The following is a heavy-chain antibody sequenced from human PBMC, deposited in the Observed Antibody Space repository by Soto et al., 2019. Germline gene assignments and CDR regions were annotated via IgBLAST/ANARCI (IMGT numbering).Heavy chain of an antibody. D-gene: IGHD3-22*01. J-gene: IGHJ6*02. Sequence: DSVQVSCKASGYTFTSYYMHWVRQAPGQGLEWMGMINPSVGSTSYAQKFQGRVTMTRDTSTSTVYMELSSLRSEDTAVYYCARDGGMMKIVVAPNHYGMDGWGQGTTVTVYS. CDR3: ARDGGMMKIVVAPNHYGMDG. CDR2: INPSVGST. CDR1: GYTFTSYY. V-gene: IGHV1-46*01.